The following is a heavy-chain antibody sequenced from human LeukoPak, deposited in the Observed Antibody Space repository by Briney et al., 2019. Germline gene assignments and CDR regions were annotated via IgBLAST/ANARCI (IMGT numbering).Heavy chain of an antibody. J-gene: IGHJ5*02. Sequence: PGGSLRLSCAASGFTFSSYAMSWVRQAPGKGLEWVSAISGSGGSTYYAESVKGRFTISRDNSKNTLYLQMNSPRADETAVYYCAKDPRDISWRFDPWGQGTLVTVSS. CDR3: AKDPRDISWRFDP. V-gene: IGHV3-23*01. CDR1: GFTFSSYA. CDR2: ISGSGGST. D-gene: IGHD2/OR15-2a*01.